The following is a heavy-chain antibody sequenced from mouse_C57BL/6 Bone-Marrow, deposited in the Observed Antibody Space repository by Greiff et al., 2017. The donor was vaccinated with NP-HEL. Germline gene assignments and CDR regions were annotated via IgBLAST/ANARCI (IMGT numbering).Heavy chain of an antibody. CDR1: GFTFSSYG. J-gene: IGHJ4*01. Sequence: EVKLVESGGDLVKPGGSLKLSCAASGFTFSSYGMSWVRQTPDTRLEWVATLSSGGSYTYYLDSVKGRFTISRDNAKSTLYLQMSSLKSEDTAMYYCTRHAYYSNLPYAMDYWGQGTSVTVSS. V-gene: IGHV5-6*01. CDR2: LSSGGSYT. CDR3: TRHAYYSNLPYAMDY. D-gene: IGHD2-5*01.